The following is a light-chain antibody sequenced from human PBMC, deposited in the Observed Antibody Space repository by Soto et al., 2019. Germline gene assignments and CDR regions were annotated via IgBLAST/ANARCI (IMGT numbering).Light chain of an antibody. CDR3: QQYDDWLRLT. CDR2: GAS. V-gene: IGKV3D-15*01. J-gene: IGKJ4*01. Sequence: EIVLTQSPGTLSLSPGERATLSCRASQSIGSSSLAWYQQKPGQAPRLLIFGASSRATGIPARFSGSGSGTEFNLTIGSLQSEDFAVYFCQQYDDWLRLTFGGGTKVDIK. CDR1: QSIGSS.